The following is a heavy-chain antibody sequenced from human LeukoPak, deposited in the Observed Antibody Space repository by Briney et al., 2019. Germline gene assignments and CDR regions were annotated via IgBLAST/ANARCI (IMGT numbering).Heavy chain of an antibody. V-gene: IGHV4-39*01. J-gene: IGHJ4*02. CDR3: ATGKYSGYYDY. CDR2: MYYGGTT. CDR1: GGSIGTSTYY. Sequence: SETLSLTCTVSGGSIGTSTYYGGWARQPPGKGLEWIGSMYYGGTTYYNPSLKSRVTLSVDTSKNQFSLRLSSVTAADSAVYFCATGKYSGYYDYWGQGTLVTVSS. D-gene: IGHD5-12*01.